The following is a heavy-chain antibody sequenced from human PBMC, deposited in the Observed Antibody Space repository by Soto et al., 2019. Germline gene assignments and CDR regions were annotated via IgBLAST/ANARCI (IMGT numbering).Heavy chain of an antibody. D-gene: IGHD3-3*02. CDR2: ISGRGGST. J-gene: IGHJ4*02. CDR1: GITFSSYA. CDR3: AKVTISGVVIQAPFDY. Sequence: GGSLRLSCAASGITFSSYAMSWVRQAPGKGLEWVSAISGRGGSTYYANSVKGRFTISRDNSKNTLYLQMNSLRAEDTAVYYCAKVTISGVVIQAPFDYWGQGTLVTVSS. V-gene: IGHV3-23*01.